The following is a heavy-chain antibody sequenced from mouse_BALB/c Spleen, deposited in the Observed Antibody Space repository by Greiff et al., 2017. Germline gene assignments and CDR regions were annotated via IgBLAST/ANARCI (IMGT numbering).Heavy chain of an antibody. CDR3: TPGNYWYFDV. Sequence: EVQVVESGGGLVQPGGSMKLSCVASGFTFSNYWMNWVRQSPEKGLEWVAEIRLKSNNYATHYAESVKGRFTISRDDSKSSVYLQMNNLRAEDTGIYYCTPGNYWYFDVWGAGTTVTVSS. J-gene: IGHJ1*01. V-gene: IGHV6-6*02. CDR2: IRLKSNNYAT. D-gene: IGHD2-1*01. CDR1: GFTFSNYW.